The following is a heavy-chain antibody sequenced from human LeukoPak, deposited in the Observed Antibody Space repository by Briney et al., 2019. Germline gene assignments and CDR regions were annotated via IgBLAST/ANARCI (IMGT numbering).Heavy chain of an antibody. CDR1: GFTFSRNS. J-gene: IGHJ4*02. Sequence: GGSLRLSCAGPGFTFSRNSMNWVRQAPGKGVERVSSISTSSSYIYYADLVEGRFTISRDNAKKSLYLQMNSLRVEDTAVYYCARGDEGIAATDSNFDYWGQGTVVTVSS. CDR2: ISTSSSYI. CDR3: ARGDEGIAATDSNFDY. D-gene: IGHD6-13*01. V-gene: IGHV3-21*01.